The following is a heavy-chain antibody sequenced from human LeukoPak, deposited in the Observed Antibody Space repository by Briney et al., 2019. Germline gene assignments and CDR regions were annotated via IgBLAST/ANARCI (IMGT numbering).Heavy chain of an antibody. CDR2: ISGSGGST. V-gene: IGHV3-23*01. Sequence: PGGSLRLSCAASGFTFSSYAMSWVRQAPGKGLEWVSAISGSGGSTYYADSVKGRFTISRDNSKNTLYLQMDSLRAEDTAVYYCARSERYSYGPLDYWGQGTLVTVSS. CDR1: GFTFSSYA. J-gene: IGHJ4*02. CDR3: ARSERYSYGPLDY. D-gene: IGHD5-18*01.